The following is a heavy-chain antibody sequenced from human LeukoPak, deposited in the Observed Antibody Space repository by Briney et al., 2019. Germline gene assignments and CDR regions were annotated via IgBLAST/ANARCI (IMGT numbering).Heavy chain of an antibody. Sequence: AETLSLTCTVSGASVSGHYWSWIRQPAGKGLEWVGRIFSSGSSNYTPSLKSRLSMSVVTSKNQFSLKLTSVTAADTAVYYCARDLQKGPYYCYAMDVWGQGTTVTVSS. CDR1: GASVSGHY. V-gene: IGHV4-4*07. CDR2: IFSSGSS. CDR3: ARDLQKGPYYCYAMDV. J-gene: IGHJ6*02. D-gene: IGHD4-11*01.